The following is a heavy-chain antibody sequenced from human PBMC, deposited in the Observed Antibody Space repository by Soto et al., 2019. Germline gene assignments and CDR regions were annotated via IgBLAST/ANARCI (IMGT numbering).Heavy chain of an antibody. J-gene: IGHJ5*02. Sequence: GESLKISCKGSGYSFTSYWIAWVRQMPGKGLEYMGIIYPSDSTTRYSPSFQGQVIISADKSISTAYLQWNSLKASDTAMYYCARHGFYGDYSSNYFDPWGQGTLVTVSS. CDR2: IYPSDSTT. V-gene: IGHV5-51*01. CDR1: GYSFTSYW. D-gene: IGHD4-17*01. CDR3: ARHGFYGDYSSNYFDP.